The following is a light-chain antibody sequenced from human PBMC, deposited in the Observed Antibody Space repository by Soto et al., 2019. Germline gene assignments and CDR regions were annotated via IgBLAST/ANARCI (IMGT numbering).Light chain of an antibody. V-gene: IGKV3-15*01. Sequence: EITVTQSPATLSVSPGERATLSCRASQSVSRNLAWYQQKPGQAPRLLMYGASSRATGIPASFSGSGSGTDFILTISSLQSEDFAVYYCQQYHKWPLTFGGGTKVDIK. CDR2: GAS. CDR3: QQYHKWPLT. J-gene: IGKJ4*01. CDR1: QSVSRN.